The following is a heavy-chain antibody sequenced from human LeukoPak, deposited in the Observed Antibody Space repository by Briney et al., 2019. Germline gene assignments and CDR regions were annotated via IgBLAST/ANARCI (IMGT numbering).Heavy chain of an antibody. CDR2: INSDGTST. CDR1: GFTFSSYW. Sequence: GGSLRLSCAASGFTFSSYWMHWVRQAPGKGLVWVSRINSDGTSTNYADFVKGRFTISRDNAKNTLYLQMNSLRAEDTAVYHCARLPYSSSPGDYWGQGTLVTVSS. J-gene: IGHJ4*02. V-gene: IGHV3-74*01. CDR3: ARLPYSSSPGDY. D-gene: IGHD6-13*01.